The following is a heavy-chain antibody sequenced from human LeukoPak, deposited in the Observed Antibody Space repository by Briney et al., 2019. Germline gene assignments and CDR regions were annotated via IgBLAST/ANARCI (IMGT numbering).Heavy chain of an antibody. CDR2: IYYSGST. CDR3: ARGRNYYDSSRYYYEGDAFGI. Sequence: SETLSLTCTVSGGSISSYYWSWIRQPPGKGLEWIGYIYYSGSTNYNPSLKSRVTISVDTSKNQFSLKLSSVTAADTAVYYCARGRNYYDSSRYYYEGDAFGIWGQGTMVTVSS. D-gene: IGHD3-22*01. J-gene: IGHJ3*02. CDR1: GGSISSYY. V-gene: IGHV4-59*01.